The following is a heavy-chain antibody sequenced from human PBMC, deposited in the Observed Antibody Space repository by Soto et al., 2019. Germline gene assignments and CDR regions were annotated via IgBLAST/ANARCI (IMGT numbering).Heavy chain of an antibody. J-gene: IGHJ4*02. Sequence: SETLSLTCSVSGASISDGNYYWTWIRQSPARGLEWIGYVYYSGSTYYNPSLQSRVTISADTSDNYYSLKLNSVTVADTAVYFCARGRFLDFWGQGILVTVSS. V-gene: IGHV4-30-4*01. CDR1: GASISDGNYY. CDR3: ARGRFLDF. D-gene: IGHD3-3*01. CDR2: VYYSGST.